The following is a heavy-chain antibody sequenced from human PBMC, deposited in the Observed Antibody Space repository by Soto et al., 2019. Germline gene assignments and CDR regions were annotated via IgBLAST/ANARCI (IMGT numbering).Heavy chain of an antibody. D-gene: IGHD4-17*01. CDR2: FDPEDGET. CDR3: ATPLPPVKPIDYYYYGMDV. CDR1: GYTLTELS. J-gene: IGHJ6*02. Sequence: ASVKVSCKVSGYTLTELSMHWVRQAPGKGLEWMGGFDPEDGETIYAQKFQGRVTMTEDTSTDTAYMELSSLRSEDTAVYYCATPLPPVKPIDYYYYGMDVWGQGTTVTVSS. V-gene: IGHV1-24*01.